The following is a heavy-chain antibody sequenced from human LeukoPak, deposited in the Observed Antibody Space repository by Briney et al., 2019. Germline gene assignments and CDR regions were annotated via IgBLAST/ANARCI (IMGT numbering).Heavy chain of an antibody. Sequence: SETLSLTCTVSGGSINSNTCYSAWIRQPPGKGLEWIGSIYNSGSTYYNPSLKSRVTISVDTSRNQFSLKLSSVTAADTADYYCARGAERYCSGGDCFYRYFDHWGQGTLVTVSS. CDR2: IYNSGST. CDR1: GGSINSNTCY. D-gene: IGHD2-15*01. J-gene: IGHJ4*02. V-gene: IGHV4-39*07. CDR3: ARGAERYCSGGDCFYRYFDH.